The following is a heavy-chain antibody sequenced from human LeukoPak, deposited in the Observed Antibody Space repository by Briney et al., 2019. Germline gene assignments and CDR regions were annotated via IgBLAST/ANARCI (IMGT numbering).Heavy chain of an antibody. V-gene: IGHV3-30*18. CDR1: GFTFSIYG. CDR3: AKDPSYTAAGIDY. J-gene: IGHJ4*02. Sequence: PGRSLRLSCAASGFTFSIYGMHWVRQAPGKGLEWVAAIIYDGSNKYYADSVKGRFTISRDNSKNTLDLQMSSLRAEDTAVYYCAKDPSYTAAGIDYWGRGTLVTVSS. CDR2: IIYDGSNK. D-gene: IGHD6-13*01.